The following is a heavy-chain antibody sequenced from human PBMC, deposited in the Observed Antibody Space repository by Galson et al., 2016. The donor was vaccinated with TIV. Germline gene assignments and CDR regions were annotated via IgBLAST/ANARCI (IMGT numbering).Heavy chain of an antibody. Sequence: SVKVSCKASGGTFSRNTISWVRQAPGQGLEWMGRIIPILGLGSSARKFQGRVTITADKSTTTVYMELSSLRSDDTAVYYCAIYDSSGYYSAEFFQQWGQGTLLIVSS. D-gene: IGHD3-22*01. CDR3: AIYDSSGYYSAEFFQQ. CDR2: IIPILGLG. J-gene: IGHJ1*01. V-gene: IGHV1-69*02. CDR1: GGTFSRNT.